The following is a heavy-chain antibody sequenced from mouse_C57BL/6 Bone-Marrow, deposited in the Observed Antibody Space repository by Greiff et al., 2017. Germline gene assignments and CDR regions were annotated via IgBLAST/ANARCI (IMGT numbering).Heavy chain of an antibody. D-gene: IGHD2-4*01. Sequence: VQLQQSGPELVKPGASVKISCKASGYTFTDYYINWVKQRPGQGLEWIGWIFPGSGSTYYNEKFKGKATLTVDKSSSTAYMLLSSLTSEDSAVYFCAREGDYGGGPWFAYWGQGTLVTVSA. J-gene: IGHJ3*01. V-gene: IGHV1-75*01. CDR1: GYTFTDYY. CDR2: IFPGSGST. CDR3: AREGDYGGGPWFAY.